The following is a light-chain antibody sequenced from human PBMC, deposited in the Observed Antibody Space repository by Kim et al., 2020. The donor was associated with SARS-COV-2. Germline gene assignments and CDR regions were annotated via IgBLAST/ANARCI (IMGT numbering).Light chain of an antibody. CDR2: DAS. CDR3: QQRANWPPET. Sequence: EIVLTQSPATLSLSPGERATLSCRASQSISTYLAWYQQRPGQPPRLLMYDASNRATGIPARFSGGGSGTDFTLTISSLEPEDFAVYYCQQRANWPPETFGQGTRLEIK. V-gene: IGKV3-11*01. J-gene: IGKJ5*01. CDR1: QSISTY.